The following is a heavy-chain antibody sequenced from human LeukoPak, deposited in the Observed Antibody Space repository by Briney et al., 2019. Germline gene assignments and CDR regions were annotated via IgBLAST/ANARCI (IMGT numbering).Heavy chain of an antibody. CDR2: FDPEDGET. V-gene: IGHV1-24*01. J-gene: IGHJ4*02. CDR3: ATGPPRYCSGGSCALDY. Sequence: ASVKVTCKVSGYTLTELSMHWVRQAPGKGLEWMGGFDPEDGETIYAQKFQGRVTMTEDTSTDTAYMELSGLRSEDTAVYYCATGPPRYCSGGSCALDYWGQGTLVAVSS. D-gene: IGHD2-15*01. CDR1: GYTLTELS.